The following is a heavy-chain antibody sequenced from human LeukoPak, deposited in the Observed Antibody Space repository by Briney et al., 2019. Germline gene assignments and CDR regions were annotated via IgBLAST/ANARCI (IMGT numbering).Heavy chain of an antibody. D-gene: IGHD4/OR15-4a*01. J-gene: IGHJ3*02. Sequence: GGSLRLSCAASGFTFSTYAMHWVRQAPGKGLEWVANIKQDGSEKYYVDSVKGRFTISRDNAKNSLYLQMNSLRAEDTAVYYCASLGANWTVFDAFDIWGQGTMVTVSS. CDR1: GFTFSTYA. CDR2: IKQDGSEK. CDR3: ASLGANWTVFDAFDI. V-gene: IGHV3-7*01.